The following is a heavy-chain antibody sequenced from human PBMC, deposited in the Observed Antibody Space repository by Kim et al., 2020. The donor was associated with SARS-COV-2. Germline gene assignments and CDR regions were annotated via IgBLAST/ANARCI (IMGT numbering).Heavy chain of an antibody. CDR1: GGSFSGYY. J-gene: IGHJ5*02. V-gene: IGHV4-34*01. CDR3: ARGHPRGAAAEPRVELHWFDP. Sequence: SETLSLTCAVYGGSFSGYYWSWIRQPPGKGLEWIGEINHSGSTNYNPSLKSRVTISVDTSKNQFSLKLSSVTAADTAVYYCARGHPRGAAAEPRVELHWFDPWGQGALVTVT. CDR2: INHSGST. D-gene: IGHD6-13*01.